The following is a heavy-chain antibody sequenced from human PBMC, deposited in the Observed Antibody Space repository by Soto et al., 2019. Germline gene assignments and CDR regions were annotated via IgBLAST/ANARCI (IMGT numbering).Heavy chain of an antibody. CDR1: GYTFTSYG. J-gene: IGHJ5*02. CDR2: ISAYNGNT. V-gene: IGHV1-18*01. Sequence: ASVKVSCKASGYTFTSYGISWVRQAPGQGLEWMGWISAYNGNTNYAQKLQGRVTMTTDTSTSTAYMELRSLSFDDTALYYCARSEWLSWFDPWGQGTLVTVSS. CDR3: ARSEWLSWFDP. D-gene: IGHD3-3*01.